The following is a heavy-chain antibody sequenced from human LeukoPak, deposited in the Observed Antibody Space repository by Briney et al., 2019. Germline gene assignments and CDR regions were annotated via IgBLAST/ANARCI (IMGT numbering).Heavy chain of an antibody. CDR2: IDPNTGDS. J-gene: IGHJ3*02. CDR1: EYTFTGYY. V-gene: IGHV1-2*02. Sequence: GASVKVSCKASEYTFTGYYIHWVRQAPGQGLEWMEWIDPNTGDSNYVQKFQGRVTMTRDTSISTAYMDLRSLRSDDTAIYYCARENSGWMAVAGNVFDIWGQGTMVTVSS. CDR3: ARENSGWMAVAGNVFDI. D-gene: IGHD6-19*01.